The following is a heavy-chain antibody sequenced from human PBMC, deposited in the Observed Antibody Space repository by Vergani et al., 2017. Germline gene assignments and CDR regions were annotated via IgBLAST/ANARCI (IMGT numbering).Heavy chain of an antibody. D-gene: IGHD2-21*01. J-gene: IGHJ4*02. V-gene: IGHV4-30-4*08. CDR1: GGSISSGGYY. CDR3: TRQPQGGAIGPPSVPT. Sequence: QVQLQESGPGLVKPSQTLSLTCTVSGGSISSGGYYWSWIRQPPGKGLEWIGYIYYSGSTYYNPSLKSRVTISVDTSKNDFSLKVTSVTAADTAVYYCTRQPQGGAIGPPSVPTWGQGISVIVSS. CDR2: IYYSGST.